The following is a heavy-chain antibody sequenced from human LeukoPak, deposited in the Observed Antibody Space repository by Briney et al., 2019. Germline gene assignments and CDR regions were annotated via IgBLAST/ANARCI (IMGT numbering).Heavy chain of an antibody. CDR2: IYPGDSDT. CDR3: ARQRDSSGWYWGAFDI. Sequence: KGGESLKISCKGSGYSFTSYWIGWVRQMPGKGLEWMGIIYPGDSDTRYSPSFQGQVTISADKSISTAYLQWSSLKASDTAMYYCARQRDSSGWYWGAFDIWGQGTMVTVSS. J-gene: IGHJ3*02. CDR1: GYSFTSYW. V-gene: IGHV5-51*01. D-gene: IGHD6-19*01.